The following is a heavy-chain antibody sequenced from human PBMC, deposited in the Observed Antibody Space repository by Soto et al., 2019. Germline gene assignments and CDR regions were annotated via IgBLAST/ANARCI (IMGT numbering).Heavy chain of an antibody. Sequence: PGGSLRLSCAASGFTFSSYAMSWVRQAPGKGLEWVSAISGSGGSTYYADSVKGRFTISRDNSKNTLYLQMNSLRAEDTAVYYCAKDGGSTTVTINWFDPWGQGTLVTVSS. J-gene: IGHJ5*02. CDR3: AKDGGSTTVTINWFDP. CDR2: ISGSGGST. CDR1: GFTFSSYA. D-gene: IGHD4-4*01. V-gene: IGHV3-23*01.